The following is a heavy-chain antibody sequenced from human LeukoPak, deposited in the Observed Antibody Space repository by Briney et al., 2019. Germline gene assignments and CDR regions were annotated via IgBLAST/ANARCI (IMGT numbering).Heavy chain of an antibody. V-gene: IGHV3-30*02. CDR1: GFTFSSYG. Sequence: PGGSLRLSCAASGFTFSSYGMHWVRQAPGKGLVWVSFILYDGSNKYYADSVKGRFTISRDNSKNTLYLQMNSLRAEDTAVYYCVKDYDFWSGYYSPTRGYFDYWGQGTLVTVSS. CDR2: ILYDGSNK. J-gene: IGHJ4*02. CDR3: VKDYDFWSGYYSPTRGYFDY. D-gene: IGHD3-3*01.